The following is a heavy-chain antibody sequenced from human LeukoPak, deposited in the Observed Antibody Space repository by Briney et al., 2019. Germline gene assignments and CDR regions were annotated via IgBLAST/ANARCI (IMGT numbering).Heavy chain of an antibody. D-gene: IGHD2-8*01. CDR1: GFTFSSYG. J-gene: IGHJ5*02. CDR3: AKGGWCLDP. CDR2: ISYDGSNK. Sequence: GGSLRLSCAASGFTFSSYGMHWVRQAPGKGLEWVAVISYDGSNKYYADSVKGRFTISRDNPKNTLYLQMNSLRAEDTAVYYCAKGGWCLDPWGQGTLVTVSS. V-gene: IGHV3-30*18.